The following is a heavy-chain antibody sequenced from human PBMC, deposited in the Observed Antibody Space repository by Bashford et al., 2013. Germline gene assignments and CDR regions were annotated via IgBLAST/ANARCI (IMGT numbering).Heavy chain of an antibody. CDR2: INPSGGST. J-gene: IGHJ3*01. CDR1: GYSFTSNY. CDR3: ARDGPVVGVWNAFDV. V-gene: IGHV1-46*01. Sequence: ASVKVSCKASGYSFTSNYMHWVRQAPGQGLEWMGIINPSGGSTSYAQKFQGRVTMTRDTSTSTVYMELSSLRSDDTAVYFCARDGPVVGVWNAFDVWGQGTVVTVSS. D-gene: IGHD1-26*01.